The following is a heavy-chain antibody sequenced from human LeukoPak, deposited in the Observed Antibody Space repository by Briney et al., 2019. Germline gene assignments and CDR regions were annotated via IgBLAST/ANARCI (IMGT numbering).Heavy chain of an antibody. J-gene: IGHJ6*02. CDR2: ISYDGSNK. V-gene: IGHV3-30-3*01. CDR1: GFTFSSYA. D-gene: IGHD6-19*01. CDR3: ARDQKWLAILNYYYYYGMDV. Sequence: GGSLRLSCAASGFTFSSYAMHWVRQAPGKGLEWVAVISYDGSNKYYADSVKGRFTISRDNSKNTLYLQMNSLRAEDTAVYYCARDQKWLAILNYYYYYGMDVWGQGTTVTVSS.